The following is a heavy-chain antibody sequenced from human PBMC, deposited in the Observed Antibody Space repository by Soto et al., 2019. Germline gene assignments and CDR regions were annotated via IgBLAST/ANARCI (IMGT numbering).Heavy chain of an antibody. D-gene: IGHD3-22*01. CDR3: ARDVPLNYYDGTYSYYAMDV. CDR2: IIPVFKAT. V-gene: IGHV1-69*01. J-gene: IGHJ6*02. CDR1: GGTFSSQA. Sequence: QVQLVQSGAEVKKPGSSVKVSCKASGGTFSSQAISWVRQAPGQGLEWMGGIIPVFKATNYAQKFPGRVTITADDSTSTAYMDLYSLRSEDTAVYYCARDVPLNYYDGTYSYYAMDVWGQGTTVTVSS.